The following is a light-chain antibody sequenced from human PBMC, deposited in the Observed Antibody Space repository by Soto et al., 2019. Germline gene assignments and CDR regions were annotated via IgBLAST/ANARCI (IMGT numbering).Light chain of an antibody. CDR1: QSVGTN. CDR2: GAY. Sequence: ETVMTQSPAPPSVSPGERATLSCRASQSVGTNLAWYQQKRGQPPRLLIFGAYARVADIPARFSGSGSGTEFTLTISSLQSEDFAVYYCQQYNNWPPITFGQGTRLEI. V-gene: IGKV3-15*01. J-gene: IGKJ5*01. CDR3: QQYNNWPPIT.